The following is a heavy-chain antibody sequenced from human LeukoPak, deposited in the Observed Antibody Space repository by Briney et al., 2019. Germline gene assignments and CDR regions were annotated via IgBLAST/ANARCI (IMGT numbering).Heavy chain of an antibody. CDR3: ARDSYSSSWETDH. Sequence: GGSLRLSCAASGFTFSSYGMHWVRQAPGKGLEWVAVIWYDGSNKYYADSVKGRFTISRDNSKNTLYLQMNSLRAEDTAVYYCARDSYSSSWETDHWGQGTLVTVSS. V-gene: IGHV3-33*01. CDR2: IWYDGSNK. J-gene: IGHJ4*02. CDR1: GFTFSSYG. D-gene: IGHD6-13*01.